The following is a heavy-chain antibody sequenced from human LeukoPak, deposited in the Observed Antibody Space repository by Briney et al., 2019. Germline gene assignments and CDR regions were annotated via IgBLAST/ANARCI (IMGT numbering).Heavy chain of an antibody. CDR2: IIPIFGTA. J-gene: IGHJ4*02. CDR1: GYTFTGYY. CDR3: ARIVSAAKQYGDYVGLDY. Sequence: ASVKVSCKASGYTFTGYYMHWVRQAPGQGLEWMGGIIPIFGTANYAQKFQGRVTITADESTSTAYMELSSLRSEDTAVYCCARIVSAAKQYGDYVGLDYWGQGTLVTVSS. V-gene: IGHV1-69*13. D-gene: IGHD4-17*01.